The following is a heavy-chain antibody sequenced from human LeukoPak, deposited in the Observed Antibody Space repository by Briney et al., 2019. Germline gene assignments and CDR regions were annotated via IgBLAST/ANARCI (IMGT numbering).Heavy chain of an antibody. CDR3: ARVSRYSSGWYSDFDY. J-gene: IGHJ4*02. Sequence: SETLSLTCTVSGGSISSSSYYWGWIRQPPGKGLEWIGSIYYSGSTYYNPSLKSRVTISVDTSKNQFSLKLSSVTAADTAVYYCARVSRYSSGWYSDFDYWGQGTLVTVSS. CDR2: IYYSGST. V-gene: IGHV4-39*07. CDR1: GGSISSSSYY. D-gene: IGHD6-19*01.